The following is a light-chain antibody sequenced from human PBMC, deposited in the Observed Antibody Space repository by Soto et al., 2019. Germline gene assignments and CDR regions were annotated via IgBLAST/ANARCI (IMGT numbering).Light chain of an antibody. J-gene: IGKJ3*01. Sequence: DIQLTQSPSFLSASVGDRVTITCRASQDVSRYLAWYQQKPGKAPNLLIYAASTLRSGVPSRFSGSGAETEFTLTISSLQPEDCATYYRQQLNSYVFAFGPGTKVDIK. CDR1: QDVSRY. CDR2: AAS. CDR3: QQLNSYVFA. V-gene: IGKV1-9*01.